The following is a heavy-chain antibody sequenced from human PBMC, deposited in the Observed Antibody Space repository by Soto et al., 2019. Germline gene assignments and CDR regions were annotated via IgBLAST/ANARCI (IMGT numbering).Heavy chain of an antibody. CDR3: ARVPSP. CDR1: GGSISSYS. V-gene: IGHV4-30-2*01. CDR2: IYHSGNT. Sequence: PSETLSLTCTVSGGSISSYSWSWIRQPPGKGLEWIGYIYHSGNTYYNPSLKSRATISVDRSKNQFSLKLSSVTAADTAVYYCARVPSPWGQGTLVTVSS. J-gene: IGHJ5*02.